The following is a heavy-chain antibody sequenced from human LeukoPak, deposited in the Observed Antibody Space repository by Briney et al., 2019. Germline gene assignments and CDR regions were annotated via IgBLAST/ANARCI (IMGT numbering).Heavy chain of an antibody. D-gene: IGHD2-8*01. CDR3: AKEGSVCRNGICRYFDY. CDR2: INWDSGYI. V-gene: IGHV3-9*01. J-gene: IGHJ4*02. CDR1: GFTFEGCA. Sequence: GRSLRLSCAASGFTFEGCAMHWVRQAPGKGLEWVSSINWDSGYIEYADSVRGRFTISRDNAKNSLYLQMNSLKPGDTALYFCAKEGSVCRNGICRYFDYWGQGTPVTVSS.